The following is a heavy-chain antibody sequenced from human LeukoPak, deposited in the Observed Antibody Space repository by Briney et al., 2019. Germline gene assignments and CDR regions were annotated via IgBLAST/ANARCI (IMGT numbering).Heavy chain of an antibody. Sequence: PSETPSLTCTVSGDSITSGGYYWSWIRQRPGKGLEWIGYIYKTGSTYYNPSLKSRVTMSVDTSRNQFSLKLNSVTAADTAVYYCARDVLRWGQGTLVTVSS. CDR2: IYKTGST. CDR3: ARDVLR. J-gene: IGHJ4*02. CDR1: GDSITSGGYY. V-gene: IGHV4-31*03.